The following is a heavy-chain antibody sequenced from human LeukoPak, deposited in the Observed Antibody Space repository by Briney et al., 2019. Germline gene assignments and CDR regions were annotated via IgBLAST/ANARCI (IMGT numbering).Heavy chain of an antibody. CDR3: VRDFYESSGSTYYFDY. J-gene: IGHJ4*02. D-gene: IGHD3-22*01. V-gene: IGHV3-72*01. CDR2: TRNKPNSYTT. CDR1: GFTFSDLY. Sequence: PGGSLRLSCAAPGFTFSDLYMDWVRQAPGKGLEWVGRTRNKPNSYTTEYAASVKGRFTISRDDSKNSLFLQMNSLKTEDTAVYYCVRDFYESSGSTYYFDYWGQGTLVTVPS.